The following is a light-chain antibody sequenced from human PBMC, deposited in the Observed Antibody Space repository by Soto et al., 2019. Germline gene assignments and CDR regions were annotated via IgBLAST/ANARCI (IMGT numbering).Light chain of an antibody. Sequence: DIQMTQSPSSLSASVGDRATITCRASQGISNSLAWYQQKPGKVPKFLIYDASTLQSGVPSRFSGSGSGTDLTLTISSLQTEDVATYYCQKYNSAPLTFGGGTQLEIK. J-gene: IGKJ4*01. CDR3: QKYNSAPLT. CDR2: DAS. V-gene: IGKV1-27*01. CDR1: QGISNS.